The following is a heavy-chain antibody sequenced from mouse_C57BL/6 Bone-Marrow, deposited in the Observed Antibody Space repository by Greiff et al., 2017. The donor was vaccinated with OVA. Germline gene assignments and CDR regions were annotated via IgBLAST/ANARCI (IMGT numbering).Heavy chain of an antibody. D-gene: IGHD1-1*01. V-gene: IGHV1-50*01. CDR3: ARSGYYGSTWYFDV. CDR1: GYTFTSYW. Sequence: QVQLKQPGAELVKPGASVKLSCKASGYTFTSYWMQWVKQRPGQGLEWIGEIDPSDSYTNYNQKFKGKATLTVDTSSSTAYMQLSSLTSEDSAVYDCARSGYYGSTWYFDVWGTGTTVTVSS. J-gene: IGHJ1*03. CDR2: IDPSDSYT.